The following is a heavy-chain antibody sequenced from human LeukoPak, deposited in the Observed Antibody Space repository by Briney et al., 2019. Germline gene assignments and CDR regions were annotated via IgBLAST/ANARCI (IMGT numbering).Heavy chain of an antibody. J-gene: IGHJ4*02. CDR2: ISGSGDST. CDR1: GFTFGSYA. V-gene: IGHV3-23*01. CDR3: AKRGSSVNATPRDYFDY. Sequence: GSLRLSCAASGFTFGSYAMSWVRQAPGKGLEWVSVISGSGDSTYYADSVKGRFTISRDNSKNTLYLQMNSLRAEDTAVYFCAKRGSSVNATPRDYFDYWGQGNLVTVSS. D-gene: IGHD2-15*01.